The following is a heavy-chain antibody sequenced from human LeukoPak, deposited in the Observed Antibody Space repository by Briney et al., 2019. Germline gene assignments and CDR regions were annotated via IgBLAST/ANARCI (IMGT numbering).Heavy chain of an antibody. CDR3: ARGDVYDSSVYNWFDP. CDR1: GGTFSSYA. CDR2: IIPIFGTA. Sequence: AASVKVSCKASGGTFSSYAISWVRQAPGQGLEWMGGIIPIFGTANYAQKFQGRVTITADESTSTAYMELSSLRSEDTAVYYCARGDVYDSSVYNWFDPWGQGTLVIVSS. V-gene: IGHV1-69*13. D-gene: IGHD3-22*01. J-gene: IGHJ5*02.